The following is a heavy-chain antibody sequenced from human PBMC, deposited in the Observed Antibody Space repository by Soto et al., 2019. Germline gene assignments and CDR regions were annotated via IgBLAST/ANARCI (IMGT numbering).Heavy chain of an antibody. D-gene: IGHD3-9*01. CDR3: ARKGFLDWFLAL. Sequence: QVQLVQAGAEVKKPGASVKVSCKASGDTFSSYDIPWVLQAAVQGLEWMGWVNPNSGDTDYAQKFQGRVTMTRYTSSRTAYMALISLRSEEADVYYCARKGFLDWFLALWGQGTLVTVSS. CDR2: VNPNSGDT. V-gene: IGHV1-8*01. J-gene: IGHJ4*02. CDR1: GDTFSSYD.